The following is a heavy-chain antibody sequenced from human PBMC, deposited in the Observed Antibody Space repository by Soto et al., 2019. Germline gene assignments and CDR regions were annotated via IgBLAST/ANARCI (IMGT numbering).Heavy chain of an antibody. V-gene: IGHV4-34*01. CDR1: GGSFSGYY. CDR3: ARGASQYDSTSGY. Sequence: SETLSLTCAVYGGSFSGYYWSWIRQPPGKGLEWIGEINHSGSTNYNPSLKSRVTISVDTSKNQFSLKLSSVTAADTAVYYCARGASQYDSTSGYWGQGTLVTVSS. J-gene: IGHJ4*02. CDR2: INHSGST. D-gene: IGHD3-22*01.